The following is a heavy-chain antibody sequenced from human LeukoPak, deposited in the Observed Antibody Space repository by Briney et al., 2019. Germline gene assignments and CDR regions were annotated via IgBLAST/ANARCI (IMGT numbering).Heavy chain of an antibody. D-gene: IGHD3-16*02. CDR3: ARHPRGITFGGVIVSFDY. Sequence: SETLSLTCTVSGGSISSRSYYWGWIRQPPGKGLEWIGSIYYSGSTYYNPSLKSRVTISVDTSKNQFSLKLSSVTAADTAVYYCARHPRGITFGGVIVSFDYWGQGTLVTVSS. J-gene: IGHJ4*02. V-gene: IGHV4-39*01. CDR2: IYYSGST. CDR1: GGSISSRSYY.